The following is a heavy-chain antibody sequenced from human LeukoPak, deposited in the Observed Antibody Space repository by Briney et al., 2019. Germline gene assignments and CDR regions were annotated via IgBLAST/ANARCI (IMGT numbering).Heavy chain of an antibody. CDR1: GFAFGSYT. V-gene: IGHV3-21*01. CDR3: AREDELTSVDS. J-gene: IGHJ5*01. CDR2: ISSNTRDI. Sequence: PGGSLRLSCAASGFAFGSYTMIWVRQAPGKGLEWVSSISSNTRDIYYTDSVKGRFTVSRDNAKKSLYLQMSSLRVEDTAVYYCAREDELTSVDSWGQGTLVYVS. D-gene: IGHD1-14*01.